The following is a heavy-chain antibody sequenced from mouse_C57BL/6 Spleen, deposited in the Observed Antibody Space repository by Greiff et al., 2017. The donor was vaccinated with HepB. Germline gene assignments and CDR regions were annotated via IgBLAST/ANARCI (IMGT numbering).Heavy chain of an antibody. CDR1: GYTFTSYG. D-gene: IGHD1-1*01. V-gene: IGHV1-81*01. CDR2: IYPRSGNT. CDR3: ARSAITTVVARDYFDY. Sequence: VQLQQSGAELARPGASVKLSCKASGYTFTSYGISWVKQRTGQGLEWIGEIYPRSGNTYYNEKFKGKATLTADKSSSTAYMELRSLTSEDSAVYFCARSAITTVVARDYFDYWGQGTTLTVSS. J-gene: IGHJ2*01.